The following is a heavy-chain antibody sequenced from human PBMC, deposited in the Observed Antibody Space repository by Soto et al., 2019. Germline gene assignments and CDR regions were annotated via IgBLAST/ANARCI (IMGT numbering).Heavy chain of an antibody. CDR3: ARTYFDLLTGFVYYFDY. Sequence: QVTLKESGPVLVKPTETLTLTCTVSGFSLSDAEMGVSWIRQPPGKALEWLAHIFSNDEKSYRTPLKSRLTISKDTSKTQVVLTMTKMDPVDTATYYCARTYFDLLTGFVYYFDYWGQGTLVTVSS. CDR1: GFSLSDAEMG. D-gene: IGHD3-9*01. V-gene: IGHV2-26*01. J-gene: IGHJ4*02. CDR2: IFSNDEK.